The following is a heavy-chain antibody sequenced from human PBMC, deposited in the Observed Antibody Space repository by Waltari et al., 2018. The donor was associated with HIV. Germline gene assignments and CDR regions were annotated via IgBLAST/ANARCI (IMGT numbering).Heavy chain of an antibody. CDR3: VKDGASTIFGVLNGMDV. CDR1: GITFDDYA. D-gene: IGHD3-3*01. J-gene: IGHJ6*02. CDR2: ISWNSGDI. Sequence: EVQLVESGGGSVQPGRSPRLSCTASGITFDDYAMHWVRQPPGKGLEWYSGISWNSGDIAYADSVKGRFTISRDNTKNSLFLQMNSVRVEDTALYYCVKDGASTIFGVLNGMDVWGQGTTVTVSS. V-gene: IGHV3-9*01.